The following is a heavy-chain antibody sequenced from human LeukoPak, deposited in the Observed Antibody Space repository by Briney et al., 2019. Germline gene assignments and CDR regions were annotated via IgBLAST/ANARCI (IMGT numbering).Heavy chain of an antibody. D-gene: IGHD4-17*01. CDR2: IYPDDSDT. V-gene: IGHV5-51*01. CDR1: GYIFTNYC. Sequence: GEPLKISCKASGYIFTNYCIAWVRQMPGTGLECMGFIYPDDSDTRHSPSFQGQVTISADKSVTTAYLQWSSLRASDTAIYYCARRLYSDGRSGFDYWGQGTLVTVSS. J-gene: IGHJ4*02. CDR3: ARRLYSDGRSGFDY.